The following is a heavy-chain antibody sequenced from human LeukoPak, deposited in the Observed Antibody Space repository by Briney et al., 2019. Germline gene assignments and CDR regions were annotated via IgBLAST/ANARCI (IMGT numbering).Heavy chain of an antibody. V-gene: IGHV4-31*03. CDR1: GLSINSGGCC. J-gene: IGHJ4*02. CDR3: ARETAAAGQNFDY. Sequence: PSQTLSLTCTVSGLSINSGGCCCTWIRQHPGEGLEWIRNIDYRGSTHYNPALKSRVTISVDTSENQFSLKLNSVTAADTAVYYGARETAAAGQNFDYWGQGTLVTVSS. D-gene: IGHD6-13*01. CDR2: IDYRGST.